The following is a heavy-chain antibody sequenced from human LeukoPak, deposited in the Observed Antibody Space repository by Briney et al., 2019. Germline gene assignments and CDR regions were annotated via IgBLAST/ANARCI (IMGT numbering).Heavy chain of an antibody. V-gene: IGHV5-51*01. Sequence: GESLKISCKGSGYSFTSYWIGWVRQMPGKGLEWMGIIYPGDSDTRYSPSFQGQVTNSADKSISTAYLQWSSLKASDTAMYYCARSDYSNYDGPLENWFDPWGQGTLVTVSS. D-gene: IGHD4-11*01. CDR1: GYSFTSYW. J-gene: IGHJ5*02. CDR2: IYPGDSDT. CDR3: ARSDYSNYDGPLENWFDP.